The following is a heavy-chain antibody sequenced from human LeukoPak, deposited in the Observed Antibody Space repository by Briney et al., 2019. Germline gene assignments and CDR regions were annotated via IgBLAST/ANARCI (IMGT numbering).Heavy chain of an antibody. D-gene: IGHD6-13*01. CDR1: GFAFTDYA. J-gene: IGHJ3*02. V-gene: IGHV3-23*01. Sequence: GGSLRLSCAASGFAFTDYAISWVRQAPGKGLEWVSAITDSGGATYYADSVKGRFTISRDNSKNTLYLQMNSLRGDDTTIYYCAKAYARSWYAAFDIWGQGTMVTISS. CDR3: AKAYARSWYAAFDI. CDR2: ITDSGGAT.